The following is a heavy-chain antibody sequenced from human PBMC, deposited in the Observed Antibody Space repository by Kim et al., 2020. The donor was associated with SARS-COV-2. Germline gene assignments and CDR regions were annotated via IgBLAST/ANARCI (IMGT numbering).Heavy chain of an antibody. D-gene: IGHD3-3*01. CDR3: ARLNLPLWSAPFTIFGVVHWFDP. Sequence: SETLSLTCTVSGGSISSGGYYWSWIRQHPGKGLEWIGYIYYSGSTYYNPSLKSRVTISVDTSKNQFSLKLSSVTAADTAVYYCARLNLPLWSAPFTIFGVVHWFDPWGQGTLVTVSS. V-gene: IGHV4-31*03. CDR2: IYYSGST. J-gene: IGHJ5*02. CDR1: GGSISSGGYY.